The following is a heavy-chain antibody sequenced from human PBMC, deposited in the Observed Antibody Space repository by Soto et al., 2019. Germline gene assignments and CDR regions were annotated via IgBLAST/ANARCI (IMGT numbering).Heavy chain of an antibody. CDR2: ISSSGGST. CDR3: AKDSENRGYSDPYYFDS. Sequence: EVQLVESGGGLVKPGGSLRLSCAASGFTFSSYSMNWVRQAPGMGLEWVSSISSSGGSTYYADSVKGQFTISRDNFKNPLYLQMNSPTLYDTAVYYCAKDSENRGYSDPYYFDSGVQGTLVTVSP. J-gene: IGHJ4*02. CDR1: GFTFSSYS. D-gene: IGHD3-10*01. V-gene: IGHV3-23*04.